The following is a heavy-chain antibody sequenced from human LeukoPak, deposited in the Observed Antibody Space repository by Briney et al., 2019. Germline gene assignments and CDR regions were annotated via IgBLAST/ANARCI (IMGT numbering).Heavy chain of an antibody. CDR3: ARERYNWNRYGMDV. J-gene: IGHJ6*02. CDR2: IYYSGST. Sequence: SETLSLTCTVSGGSISSYYWSWIRQPPGKGLEWIGYIYYSGSTNYNPSLKSRVTISVDTSKNQFSLELSSVTAADTAVYYCARERYNWNRYGMDVWGQGTTVTVSS. V-gene: IGHV4-59*01. CDR1: GGSISSYY. D-gene: IGHD1-20*01.